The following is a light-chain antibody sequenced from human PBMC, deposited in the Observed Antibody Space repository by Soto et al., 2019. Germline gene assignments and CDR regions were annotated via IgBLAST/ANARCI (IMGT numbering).Light chain of an antibody. V-gene: IGLV1-51*01. CDR1: TFDIGKNY. CDR3: GTWDRSLTYYL. Sequence: QSVLTQPPSVSAAPGQKVIISCSGITFDIGKNYVSWYQHLPGTAPKLIIYDTEKRIAGVPDRFSASKSGTSATLAISGLQTGDEANYFCGTWDRSLTYYLFGTGTKVTVL. CDR2: DTE. J-gene: IGLJ1*01.